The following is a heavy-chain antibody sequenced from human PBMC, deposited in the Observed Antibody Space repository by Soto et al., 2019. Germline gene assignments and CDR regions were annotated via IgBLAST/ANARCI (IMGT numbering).Heavy chain of an antibody. CDR3: ARTRRAVAGSLYYGLDV. J-gene: IGHJ6*02. CDR2: INHSGST. D-gene: IGHD6-19*01. V-gene: IGHV4-34*01. Sequence: QVQLQQWGAGLLKPSETLSLTCATYGGSFSGYYWNWIRQPPGKGLEWIGEINHSGSTNYNPSLKSRVIISVDTSKNQFSLKLSSVTAADTAVYYCARTRRAVAGSLYYGLDVWGQGTTVTVSS. CDR1: GGSFSGYY.